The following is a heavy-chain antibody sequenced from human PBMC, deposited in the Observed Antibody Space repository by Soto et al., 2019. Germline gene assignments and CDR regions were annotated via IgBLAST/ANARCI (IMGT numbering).Heavy chain of an antibody. J-gene: IGHJ5*02. CDR2: IYHSGST. V-gene: IGHV4-30-2*01. Sequence: SETLSLTCAVSGGSISSGGYSWSWIRQPPGKGLEWIGYIYHSGSTYYNPSLKSRVTISVDRSKNQFSLKLSSVTAADTAAYYCARGLGYCSGGSCYPGNWFDPWGQGTLVTVSS. CDR3: ARGLGYCSGGSCYPGNWFDP. D-gene: IGHD2-15*01. CDR1: GGSISSGGYS.